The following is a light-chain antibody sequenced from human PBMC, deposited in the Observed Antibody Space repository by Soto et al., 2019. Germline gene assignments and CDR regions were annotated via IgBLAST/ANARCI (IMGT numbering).Light chain of an antibody. V-gene: IGKV3D-15*01. CDR3: QQYNNWPAIT. CDR1: QSVRSSH. CDR2: GAS. Sequence: EIVLTQSPGTLSLSPGERATLSCRASQSVRSSHLAWYQQMPGQAPRLLIYGASTRATGIPARFSGSGSGTEFTLTISSLQSEDFTVYYCQQYNNWPAITFGQGTRLEI. J-gene: IGKJ5*01.